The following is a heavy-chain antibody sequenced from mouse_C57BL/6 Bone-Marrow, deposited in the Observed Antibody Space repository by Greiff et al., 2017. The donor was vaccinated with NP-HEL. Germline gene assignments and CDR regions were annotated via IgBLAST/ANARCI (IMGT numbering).Heavy chain of an antibody. V-gene: IGHV1-82*01. CDR1: GYAFSSSW. CDR2: IYPGDGDT. J-gene: IGHJ2*01. D-gene: IGHD2-3*01. CDR3: APIYDGYYHDY. Sequence: VKLMESGPELVKPGASVKISCKASGYAFSSSWMNWVKQRPGKGLEWIGRIYPGDGDTNYNGKFKGKATLTADKSSSTAYMQLSSLTSEDSAVYFCAPIYDGYYHDYWGQGTTLTVSS.